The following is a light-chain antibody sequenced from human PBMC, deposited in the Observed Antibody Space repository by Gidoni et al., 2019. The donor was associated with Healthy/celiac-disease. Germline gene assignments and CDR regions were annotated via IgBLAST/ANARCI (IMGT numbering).Light chain of an antibody. Sequence: DIQMTQSPSTLSASVGDRVTITCRASQSISSWLAWYQQKPGKAPKLLIYDASSLESGVPSRFSGSGSGTEFTLTISSLQPDEFATYYCQQYNSFTWTFGQXTKVEIK. CDR3: QQYNSFTWT. V-gene: IGKV1-5*01. CDR1: QSISSW. CDR2: DAS. J-gene: IGKJ1*01.